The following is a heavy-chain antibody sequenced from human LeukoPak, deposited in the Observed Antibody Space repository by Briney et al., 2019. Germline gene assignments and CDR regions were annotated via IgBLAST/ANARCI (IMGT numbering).Heavy chain of an antibody. CDR2: IYHSGST. J-gene: IGHJ3*02. CDR1: GGSISSGGYS. CDR3: ASYCGGDCSDAFDI. D-gene: IGHD2-21*02. V-gene: IGHV4-30-2*01. Sequence: SETLSLTCAVSGGSISSGGYSWSWIRQPPGKGLEWIGYIYHSGSTYYNPSLKSRVTISVDRSKNQFSLKLSSMTAADTAVYYCASYCGGDCSDAFDIWGQGTMVTVSS.